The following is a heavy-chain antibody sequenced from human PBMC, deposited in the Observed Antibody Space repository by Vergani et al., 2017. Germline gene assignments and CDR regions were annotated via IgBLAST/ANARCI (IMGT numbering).Heavy chain of an antibody. D-gene: IGHD7-27*01. CDR2: INPNSGGT. CDR1: GYTFPGYY. V-gene: IGHV1-2*01. J-gene: IGHJ4*02. Sequence: QVQLVQYGAEVKKPGASVKVSCKASGYTFPGYYMHWVRQATGQGLEWMRLINPNSGGTNYAQKVQGRVSSTRDTSICTSYIELSRLRSDDTSVYYYARCPGFDGANWGDYWGQGTLVTVSS. CDR3: ARCPGFDGANWGDY.